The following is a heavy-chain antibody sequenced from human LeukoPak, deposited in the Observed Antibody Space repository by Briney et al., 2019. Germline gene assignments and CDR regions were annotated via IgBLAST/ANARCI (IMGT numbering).Heavy chain of an antibody. CDR2: ISSSGSTI. Sequence: GGSLRLSCAASGFTFSYYYMSWIRQAPGKGLEWVSYISSSGSTIYYADSVKGRFTISRDNAKNSLYLQMNSLRAEDTAVYYCASKVSSGYFLDYWGQGTLVTVSS. D-gene: IGHD3-22*01. V-gene: IGHV3-11*01. CDR3: ASKVSSGYFLDY. CDR1: GFTFSYYY. J-gene: IGHJ4*02.